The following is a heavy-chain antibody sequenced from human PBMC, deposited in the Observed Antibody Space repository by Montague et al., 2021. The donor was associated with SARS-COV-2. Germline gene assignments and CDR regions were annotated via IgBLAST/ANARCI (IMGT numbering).Heavy chain of an antibody. J-gene: IGHJ4*02. Sequence: SETLSLTCEVSGGSISSYYWSWIRQSPGKGLEWIGYVHNTGSTKYNPSLKTRVTLSLDTPKNQFSLKLSSVTAADTAVYYCARAQNTCFIANCVNYFEVWGLGALVTVSS. D-gene: IGHD1-1*01. V-gene: IGHV4-59*01. CDR3: ARAQNTCFIANCVNYFEV. CDR2: VHNTGST. CDR1: GGSISSYY.